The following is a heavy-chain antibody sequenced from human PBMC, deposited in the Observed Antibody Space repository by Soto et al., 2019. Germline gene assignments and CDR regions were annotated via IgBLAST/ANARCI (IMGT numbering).Heavy chain of an antibody. J-gene: IGHJ5*02. Sequence: SETLSLTCAVSGGSISSSNWWSWVRQPPGKGLEWIGEIYHSGSTNYNPSLKSRITISPDTSNNQVSLQLNSVTPDDTAVYYCVRLIGNSWLDTWGQGTLVTVSS. CDR1: GGSISSSNW. CDR3: VRLIGNSWLDT. CDR2: IYHSGST. V-gene: IGHV4-4*02. D-gene: IGHD2-8*01.